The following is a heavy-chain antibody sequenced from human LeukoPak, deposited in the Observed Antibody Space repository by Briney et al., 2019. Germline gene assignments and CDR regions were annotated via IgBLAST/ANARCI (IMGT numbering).Heavy chain of an antibody. Sequence: GGSLRLSCAASGFTFSSYSMNWVRQAPGKGLEWVSSISSSSSYIYYADSAKGRFTISRDNAKNSLYLQMNSLRAEDTAVYYCAGYYYGSGSYNWFDPWGQGTLVTVSS. CDR3: AGYYYGSGSYNWFDP. J-gene: IGHJ5*02. CDR2: ISSSSSYI. CDR1: GFTFSSYS. D-gene: IGHD3-10*01. V-gene: IGHV3-21*01.